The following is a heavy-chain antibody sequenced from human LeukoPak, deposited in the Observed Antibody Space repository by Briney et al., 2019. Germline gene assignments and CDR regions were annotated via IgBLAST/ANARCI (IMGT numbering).Heavy chain of an antibody. Sequence: GGSLRLSCAASGFTFDDYGMSWVRQAPGKGLKCVSGINWNGGSTGYADSVKGRFTISRDNAKNSLYLQMNSLRAEDTALYYCARTGSSWDNWFDPWGQGTLVTVSS. CDR3: ARTGSSWDNWFDP. CDR2: INWNGGST. J-gene: IGHJ5*02. V-gene: IGHV3-20*04. D-gene: IGHD6-13*01. CDR1: GFTFDDYG.